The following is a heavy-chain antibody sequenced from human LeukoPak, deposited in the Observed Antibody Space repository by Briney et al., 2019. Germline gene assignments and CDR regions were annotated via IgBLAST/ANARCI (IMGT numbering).Heavy chain of an antibody. CDR2: IYYSGMT. CDR1: GGSISSYY. CDR3: ASADYDDYYIDF. Sequence: SETLSLTCTVSGGSISSYYWSWVRQPPGKGLEWIGYIYYSGMTNYNPSLKSRVTISLDTSKNQFSLKLSSVTAADTAVYYCASADYDDYYIDFWGQGTLVTVSS. D-gene: IGHD4-17*01. V-gene: IGHV4-59*01. J-gene: IGHJ4*02.